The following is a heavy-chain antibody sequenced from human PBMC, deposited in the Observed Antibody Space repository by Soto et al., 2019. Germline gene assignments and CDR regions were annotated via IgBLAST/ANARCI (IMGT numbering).Heavy chain of an antibody. CDR2: ISGSGGST. V-gene: IGHV3-23*01. J-gene: IGHJ4*02. Sequence: EVQLLESGGGLVQPGGSLRLYCAASGFTFSSYAMSRVRQAPGKGLEWVSAISGSGGSTYYADSVKGRFTISRDNSKNTLYLQMNSLRAEDTAVYYCASGRLTGTPLGYLDYWGQGTLVTVSS. CDR1: GFTFSSYA. CDR3: ASGRLTGTPLGYLDY. D-gene: IGHD1-20*01.